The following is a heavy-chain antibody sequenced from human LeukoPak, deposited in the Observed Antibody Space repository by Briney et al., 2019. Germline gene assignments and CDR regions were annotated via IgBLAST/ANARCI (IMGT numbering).Heavy chain of an antibody. CDR3: TTVHGAGPVNFDY. J-gene: IGHJ4*02. V-gene: IGHV3-15*01. CDR1: GFTFSSVW. D-gene: IGHD3-16*01. Sequence: PGGSLRLSCTASGFTFSSVWMTWVRQAPGKGLEWVGRIKGRTDGETTDYAAPVKGRFSISRDDSENTLYLQMNSLKNEDTAVYFCTTVHGAGPVNFDYWGQGSLVTVSS. CDR2: IKGRTDGETT.